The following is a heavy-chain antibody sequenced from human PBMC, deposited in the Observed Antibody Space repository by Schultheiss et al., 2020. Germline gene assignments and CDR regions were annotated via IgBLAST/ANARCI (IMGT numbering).Heavy chain of an antibody. Sequence: GESLKISCAASGFTFSSYAMSWVRQAPAKGLEWVSAIGTAGDTYYPGSVKGRFTISRDNSKNTLYLQMNSLRAEDMAVYYCARDPSSSGGSGYWGQGTLVTVSS. V-gene: IGHV3-23*01. D-gene: IGHD6-19*01. CDR3: ARDPSSSGGSGY. CDR2: IGTAGDT. CDR1: GFTFSSYA. J-gene: IGHJ4*02.